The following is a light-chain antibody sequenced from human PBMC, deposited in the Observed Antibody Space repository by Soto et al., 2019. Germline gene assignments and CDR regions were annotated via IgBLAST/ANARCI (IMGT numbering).Light chain of an antibody. CDR2: GVS. CDR1: QSVSSSY. J-gene: IGKJ5*01. Sequence: EIVLTQSPGTLSLSPGERATLSCRASQSVSSSYLAWYQQKPGQAPRLLIYGVSGRATGIPDRFGGSGSGTDFTLTITRLEPEDFAVYYCQQYGSSPGITFGQGTRLEIK. V-gene: IGKV3-20*01. CDR3: QQYGSSPGIT.